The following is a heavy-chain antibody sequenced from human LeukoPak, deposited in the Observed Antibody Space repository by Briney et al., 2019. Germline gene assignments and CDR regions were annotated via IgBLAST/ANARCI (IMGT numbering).Heavy chain of an antibody. V-gene: IGHV3-23*01. Sequence: PGGSLRLSCAASGFTFSSYGMSWVRQAPGKGLEWVSAISGSGGSTYYADSVKGRFTISRDNSKNTLYLQMNSLRAEDTAVYYCAKAVGYSSSWYLGQIRGYYFDYWGQGTLVTVSS. CDR2: ISGSGGST. CDR3: AKAVGYSSSWYLGQIRGYYFDY. D-gene: IGHD6-13*01. CDR1: GFTFSSYG. J-gene: IGHJ4*02.